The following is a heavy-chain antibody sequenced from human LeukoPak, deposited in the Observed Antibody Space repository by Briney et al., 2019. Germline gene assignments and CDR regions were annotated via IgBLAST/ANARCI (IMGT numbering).Heavy chain of an antibody. CDR1: GFTFSSYA. V-gene: IGHV3-30-3*01. D-gene: IGHD5-18*01. J-gene: IGHJ4*02. CDR2: ISYDGSNK. CDR3: ARIQPWIDY. Sequence: QPGRSLRLSCAASGFTFSSYAMHWVRQAPGKGLEWVAVISYDGSNKYYADSVKGRFTISRDNSENTLYLQMNSLRAEDTAVYYCARIQPWIDYWGQGTLVTVSS.